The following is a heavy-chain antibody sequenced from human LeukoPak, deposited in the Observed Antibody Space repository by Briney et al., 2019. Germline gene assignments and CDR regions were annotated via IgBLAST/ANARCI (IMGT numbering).Heavy chain of an antibody. D-gene: IGHD3-9*01. CDR1: GYSISSGYY. CDR2: IYHSGST. V-gene: IGHV4-38-2*02. Sequence: SETLSLTCTVSGYSISSGYYWGWIRQPPGKWLEWIGSIYHSGSTYYNPSLKSRVTISVDTSKNQFSLKLSSVTAADTAVYYCARRRVLRYFDWSFDYWGQGTLVTVSS. CDR3: ARRRVLRYFDWSFDY. J-gene: IGHJ4*02.